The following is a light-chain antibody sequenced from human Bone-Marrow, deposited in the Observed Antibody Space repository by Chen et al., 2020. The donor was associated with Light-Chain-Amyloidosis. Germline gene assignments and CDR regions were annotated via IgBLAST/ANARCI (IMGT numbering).Light chain of an antibody. CDR1: QSISTY. Sequence: DIQMTQSPSSLSASVGDRVTITCRASQSISTYLNWYQYKPGKIPKLLIYSASTLQRGVPSRFSGSGSGTDFTLTISSLQAEDFAIYYCQQSHSIPRTFGQGTKLEMK. V-gene: IGKV1-39*01. CDR3: QQSHSIPRT. J-gene: IGKJ2*01. CDR2: SAS.